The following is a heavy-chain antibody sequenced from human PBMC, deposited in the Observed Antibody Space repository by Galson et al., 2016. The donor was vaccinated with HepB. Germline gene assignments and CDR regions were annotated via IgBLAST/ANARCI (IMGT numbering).Heavy chain of an antibody. Sequence: SVKVSCKASGGTFSNYGITWVRQAPGQGLEWMGRITPIFGTANYAQKFQGRVTITADKSTSTAYMELSSLRSEDTAVYYCAREGGYYSFYYYGMDVWGQGTMVTVSS. CDR1: GGTFSNYG. CDR2: ITPIFGTA. V-gene: IGHV1-69*06. J-gene: IGHJ6*02. CDR3: AREGGYYSFYYYGMDV. D-gene: IGHD3-3*01.